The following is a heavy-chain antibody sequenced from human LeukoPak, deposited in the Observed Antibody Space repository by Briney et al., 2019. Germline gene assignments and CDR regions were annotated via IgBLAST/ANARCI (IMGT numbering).Heavy chain of an antibody. Sequence: GGSLRLSFAASGFTFSSYWMSWVRQAPGKGLEWVANIKQDGSEKYYVDSVKGRFTISRDNAKNSLYLQMNSLRAEDTAVYYCARTRITMIVGLASRFDYWGQGSLVTVSS. CDR2: IKQDGSEK. CDR1: GFTFSSYW. CDR3: ARTRITMIVGLASRFDY. D-gene: IGHD3-22*01. V-gene: IGHV3-7*01. J-gene: IGHJ4*02.